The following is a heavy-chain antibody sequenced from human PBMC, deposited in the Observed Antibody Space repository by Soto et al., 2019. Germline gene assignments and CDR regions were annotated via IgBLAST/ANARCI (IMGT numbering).Heavy chain of an antibody. CDR1: GFTFSNAW. Sequence: GGSLILSCAASGFTFSNAWMSWVRQAPGKGLEWVGRIKSKTDGGTTDYAAPVKGRFTISRDDSKNTLQLHMNSLKTGSTAVYYCTALGSVVQPYYYYYMDVWGKGTTVTVSS. CDR3: TALGSVVQPYYYYYMDV. CDR2: IKSKTDGGTT. V-gene: IGHV3-15*01. D-gene: IGHD1-1*01. J-gene: IGHJ6*03.